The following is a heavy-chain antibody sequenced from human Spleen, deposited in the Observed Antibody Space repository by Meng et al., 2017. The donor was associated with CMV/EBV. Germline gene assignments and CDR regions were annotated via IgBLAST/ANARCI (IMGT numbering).Heavy chain of an antibody. Sequence: GSLRLSCDVSGGSFSGHYWTWIRQPPGKGLEWIGEIIQSGYTKYNPSLKSRVAMSVDTSKNQFSLNLNSVTAADTAVYYCARGLLLTMTAGGNIYDVWGQGTMVTVSS. J-gene: IGHJ3*01. V-gene: IGHV4-34*01. CDR3: ARGLLLTMTAGGNIYDV. CDR2: IIQSGYT. D-gene: IGHD2/OR15-2a*01. CDR1: GGSFSGHY.